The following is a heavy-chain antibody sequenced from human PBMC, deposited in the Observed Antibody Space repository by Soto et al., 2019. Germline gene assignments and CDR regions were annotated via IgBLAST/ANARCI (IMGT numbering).Heavy chain of an antibody. CDR1: VGTFSSYA. J-gene: IGHJ4*02. CDR3: ASLVEMATITSDY. CDR2: NIPIFGTA. V-gene: IGHV1-69*12. Sequence: QVQLVQSGAEVKKPGSSVKVSCKASVGTFSSYAISWVRQAPGQGLEWMGGNIPIFGTANYAQKFQGRVTITADESTSTAYMELSSVRSEDTAVYYCASLVEMATITSDYWGQGTLVPVSS. D-gene: IGHD5-12*01.